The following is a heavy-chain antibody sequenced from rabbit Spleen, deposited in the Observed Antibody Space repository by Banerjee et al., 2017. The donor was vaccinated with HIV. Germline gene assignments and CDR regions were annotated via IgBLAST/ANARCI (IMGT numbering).Heavy chain of an antibody. CDR2: IYISSGNT. Sequence: QQHLEESGGGLVKPGGTLTLTCKASGIDFSSYYYMCWVRQAPGKGLELIACIYISSGNTWYASWVNGRFTISRSTSLNTVDLKMTSLTAADTATYFCARDAAGREDFNLWGPGTLVTVS. CDR3: ARDAAGREDFNL. V-gene: IGHV1S43*01. CDR1: GIDFSSYYY. D-gene: IGHD4-2*01. J-gene: IGHJ4*01.